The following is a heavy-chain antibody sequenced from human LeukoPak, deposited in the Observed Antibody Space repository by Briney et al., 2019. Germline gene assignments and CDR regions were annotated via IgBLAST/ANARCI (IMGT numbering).Heavy chain of an antibody. CDR3: ARAKGDIVVVPATIYYFDY. J-gene: IGHJ4*02. V-gene: IGHV1-2*02. CDR2: INPNSGGT. D-gene: IGHD2-2*01. Sequence: GASVKASCKASGYTFTGYYMHWVRQAPRQGLEWMGWINPNSGGTNYAQKFQGRVTMTRDTSISTAYMELSRLRSDDTAVYYCARAKGDIVVVPATIYYFDYWGQGTLVTVSS. CDR1: GYTFTGYY.